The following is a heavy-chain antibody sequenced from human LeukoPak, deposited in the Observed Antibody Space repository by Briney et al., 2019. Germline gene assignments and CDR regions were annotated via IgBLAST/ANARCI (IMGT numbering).Heavy chain of an antibody. CDR1: GYTFTINY. D-gene: IGHD3-10*01. J-gene: IGHJ4*02. V-gene: IGHV1-46*01. Sequence: ASVNVSCKASGYTFTINYMHWVRQAPGQGLEWMGVIAPSSGTTSYAQKFQGRVTMTRDTSTSTLYMELSSLTSEDTAVYYCARASGSSAVPFDYWGQGTLVTVSS. CDR3: ARASGSSAVPFDY. CDR2: IAPSSGTT.